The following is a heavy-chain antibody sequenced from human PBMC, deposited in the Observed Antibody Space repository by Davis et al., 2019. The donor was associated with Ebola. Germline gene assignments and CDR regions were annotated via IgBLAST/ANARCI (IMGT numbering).Heavy chain of an antibody. V-gene: IGHV1-8*02. D-gene: IGHD1-26*01. Sequence: ASVKVSCKASGYTFTGYYMHWVRQAPGQGLEWMGWMNPNSGNTGYAQKFQGRVTMTRNTSISTAYMELSSLRSEDTAVYYCARYEWELGDNWGQGTLVTVSS. CDR3: ARYEWELGDN. CDR2: MNPNSGNT. CDR1: GYTFTGYY. J-gene: IGHJ4*02.